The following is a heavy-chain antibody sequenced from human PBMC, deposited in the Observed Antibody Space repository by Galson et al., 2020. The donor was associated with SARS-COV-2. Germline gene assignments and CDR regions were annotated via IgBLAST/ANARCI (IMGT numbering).Heavy chain of an antibody. CDR2: ISYDGSNK. J-gene: IGHJ4*02. D-gene: IGHD6-19*01. CDR3: AKGARVYSSGWEYFDY. V-gene: IGHV3-30*18. CDR1: GFTFSSYG. Sequence: QAGGSLRLSCAASGFTFSSYGMHWVRQAPGKGLEWVAVISYDGSNKYYADSVKGRFTISRDNSKNTLYLQMNSLRPEDTAVYYCAKGARVYSSGWEYFDYWGQGTLVTVSS.